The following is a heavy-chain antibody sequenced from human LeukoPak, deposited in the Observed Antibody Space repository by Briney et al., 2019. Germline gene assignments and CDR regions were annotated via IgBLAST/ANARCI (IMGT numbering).Heavy chain of an antibody. CDR1: GFTFSSYA. CDR2: INSDGGST. Sequence: GGSLRLSCSASGFTFSSYAMHWVRQAPGKGLECVSTINSDGGSTYYADSVKGRFTISRDNSKNTLYLQMNSLRAEDTAVYYCAKGVRFLAPFDPWGQGTLVTVFS. V-gene: IGHV3-64*04. D-gene: IGHD3-3*01. CDR3: AKGVRFLAPFDP. J-gene: IGHJ5*02.